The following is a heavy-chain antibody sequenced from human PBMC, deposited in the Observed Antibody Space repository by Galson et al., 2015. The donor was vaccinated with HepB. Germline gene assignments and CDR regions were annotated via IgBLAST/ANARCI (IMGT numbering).Heavy chain of an antibody. D-gene: IGHD4-17*01. CDR2: ISGSGGST. CDR1: GFTFSSYA. J-gene: IGHJ4*02. CDR3: AKGKWMTTVTSDY. V-gene: IGHV3-23*01. Sequence: SLRLSCAASGFTFSSYAMSWDRQAPGKGLEWVSAISGSGGSTYYADSVKGRFTISRDNSKNTLYLQMNSLRAEDTAVYYCAKGKWMTTVTSDYWGQGTLVTVSS.